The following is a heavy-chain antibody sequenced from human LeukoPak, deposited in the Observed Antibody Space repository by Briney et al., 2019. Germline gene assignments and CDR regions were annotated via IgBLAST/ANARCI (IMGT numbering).Heavy chain of an antibody. CDR2: ISHSTSII. V-gene: IGHV3-48*01. CDR3: ARDRWEMAAEI. CDR1: GFTFSSYS. J-gene: IGHJ4*02. D-gene: IGHD5-24*01. Sequence: HPGGSLRLSCAASGFTFSSYSMNWVRQAPGQGLEWVSYISHSTSIIYYADSVKGRFTISRDNANNSLFLQMNSLRAEDTAVYYCARDRWEMAAEIWGQGTLVIVSS.